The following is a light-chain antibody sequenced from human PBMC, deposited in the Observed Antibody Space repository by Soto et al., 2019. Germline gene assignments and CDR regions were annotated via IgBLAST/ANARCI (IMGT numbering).Light chain of an antibody. CDR2: RAS. CDR3: QQYNNWPPST. CDR1: QNIYSN. V-gene: IGKV3-15*01. J-gene: IGKJ5*01. Sequence: IVMTQSPATLSVSPGERATLSCRASQNIYSNVAWYQQRPGQAPRLLIYRASTRAPGIPARFSGSGSGTEFTLTISSLQSEDFTVYYCQQYNNWPPSTFGQGTRLEI.